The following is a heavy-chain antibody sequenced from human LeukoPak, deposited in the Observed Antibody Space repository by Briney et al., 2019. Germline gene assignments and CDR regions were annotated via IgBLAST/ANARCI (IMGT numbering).Heavy chain of an antibody. V-gene: IGHV1-18*04. CDR1: GYTFTSYA. J-gene: IGHJ5*02. CDR3: ARTGWGVPAAGDWFDP. D-gene: IGHD2-2*01. Sequence: GASVKVSCKASGYTFTSYAFSWVRQAPGQGLEWIGWVSGYNGNTNYAQKVQGSVTMTTDTSTSTAYMELRSLRSDDTAVYYCARTGWGVPAAGDWFDPWGQGTLVTVSS. CDR2: VSGYNGNT.